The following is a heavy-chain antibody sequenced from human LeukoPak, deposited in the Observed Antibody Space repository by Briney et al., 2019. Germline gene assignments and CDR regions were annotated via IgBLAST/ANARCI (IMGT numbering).Heavy chain of an antibody. Sequence: GGSLRLSCAASGFTVSSNYMSGFRQAPGKGLEWVSVIYSGGSTYYADSVKGRFTISRDNSKNTLYLQMNSLTAEDTAVYYCARVGVVAAAIPDGFAISSQGTMVTVSS. D-gene: IGHD2-2*02. CDR2: IYSGGST. J-gene: IGHJ3*02. CDR1: GFTVSSNY. V-gene: IGHV3-53*01. CDR3: ARVGVVAAAIPDGFAI.